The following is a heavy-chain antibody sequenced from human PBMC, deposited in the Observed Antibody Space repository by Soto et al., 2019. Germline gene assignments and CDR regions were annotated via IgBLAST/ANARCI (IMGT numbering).Heavy chain of an antibody. J-gene: IGHJ6*02. D-gene: IGHD3-3*01. CDR2: IIPIFGTA. Sequence: QVQLVQSGAEVKKPGSSVKVSCKASGGTFSSYAISWVRQAPGQGLEWMGGIIPIFGTANYAQKFQGRVTITADESTSTDYMELSSLRSEDTAVYYCARSGITIFGVVTPTGHYYYYYGMDVWGQGTTVTVSS. CDR3: ARSGITIFGVVTPTGHYYYYYGMDV. V-gene: IGHV1-69*01. CDR1: GGTFSSYA.